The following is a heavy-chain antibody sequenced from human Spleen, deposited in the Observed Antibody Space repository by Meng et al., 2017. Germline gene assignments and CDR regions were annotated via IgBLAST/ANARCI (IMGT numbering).Heavy chain of an antibody. J-gene: IGHJ4*02. CDR3: ARGPTTMAHDFDY. CDR1: GGSLSDYY. Sequence: VQLQHWGDGLLKPSETLALTCVVSGGSLSDYYWSWIRQPTGKGLEWIGEINHSGSTNYNPSLESRATISVDTSQNNLSLKLSSVTAADSAVYYCARGPTTMAHDFDYWGQGTLVTVSS. CDR2: INHSGST. D-gene: IGHD4-11*01. V-gene: IGHV4-34*01.